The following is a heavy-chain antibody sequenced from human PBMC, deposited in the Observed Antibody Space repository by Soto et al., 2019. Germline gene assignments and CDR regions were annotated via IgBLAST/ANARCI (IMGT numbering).Heavy chain of an antibody. CDR3: ASLPYTDATSGYYYYGMDV. D-gene: IGHD1-1*01. J-gene: IGHJ6*02. CDR2: INHSGST. CDR1: GGSFSGYY. Sequence: PSETLSLTCAVYGGSFSGYYWSWIRQPPGKGLEWIGEINHSGSTNYNPSLKSRVTISVDTSKNQFSLKLSSVTAADTAVYYCASLPYTDATSGYYYYGMDVWGQGTTVTVSS. V-gene: IGHV4-34*01.